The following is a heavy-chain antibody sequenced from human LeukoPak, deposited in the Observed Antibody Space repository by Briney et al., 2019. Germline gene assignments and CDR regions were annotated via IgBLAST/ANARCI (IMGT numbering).Heavy chain of an antibody. CDR1: GYTFTSYG. J-gene: IGHJ6*02. Sequence: GASVKVSCKASGYTFTSYGISWVRQAPGQGLEWVGWISAYNGNTNYAQKLQGRVTMTTDTSTSTAYMELRSLRSDDTAVYYCARDGDIVVVPAAMVSYYYYGMDVWGQGTTVTVSS. CDR2: ISAYNGNT. D-gene: IGHD2-2*01. CDR3: ARDGDIVVVPAAMVSYYYYGMDV. V-gene: IGHV1-18*01.